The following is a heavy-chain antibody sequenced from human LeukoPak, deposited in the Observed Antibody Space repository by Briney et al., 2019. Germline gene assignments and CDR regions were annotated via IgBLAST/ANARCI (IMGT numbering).Heavy chain of an antibody. J-gene: IGHJ6*03. CDR3: ARQAHIAAAGTGNYYYYMDV. V-gene: IGHV5-51*01. CDR1: GYSFTSYW. D-gene: IGHD6-13*01. Sequence: GESLNISCQGSGYSFTSYWIGWVRQVRRKGLEWMGIIYPGDSETRNSPSFQGQVTISADKSISTAYLQWSSLKASDTAMYYCARQAHIAAAGTGNYYYYMDVWGKGTTVTVSS. CDR2: IYPGDSET.